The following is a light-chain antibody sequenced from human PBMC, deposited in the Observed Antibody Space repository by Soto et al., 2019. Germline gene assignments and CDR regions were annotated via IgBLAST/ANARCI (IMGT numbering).Light chain of an antibody. J-gene: IGKJ2*01. CDR3: QQRSNWPPT. CDR2: DAS. Sequence: EIVLTQSPATLSLSPGEIATLSCRASQSVSSYLAWYRQKPGQAPRLLIYDASNRATGIPARFSASGSGTAFTLTISSLEPEDFAVYYCQQRSNWPPTFGQGTKLEIK. CDR1: QSVSSY. V-gene: IGKV3-11*01.